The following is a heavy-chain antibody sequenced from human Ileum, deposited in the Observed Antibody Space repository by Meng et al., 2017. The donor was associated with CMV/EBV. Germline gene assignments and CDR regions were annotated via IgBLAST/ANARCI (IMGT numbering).Heavy chain of an antibody. Sequence: QVRLQGSGPGLVRPSETLSLTCPVSGDSLSTSSWNWIRQSAGSRLEWIGRICGTGTTNYNPSFKSRVTLSLDKSKNQFSLKLSSVTAADTAVYYCVRLTGNSWLDYWGRGTLVTVSS. J-gene: IGHJ4*02. V-gene: IGHV4-4*07. D-gene: IGHD6-13*01. CDR1: GDSLSTSS. CDR2: ICGTGTT. CDR3: VRLTGNSWLDY.